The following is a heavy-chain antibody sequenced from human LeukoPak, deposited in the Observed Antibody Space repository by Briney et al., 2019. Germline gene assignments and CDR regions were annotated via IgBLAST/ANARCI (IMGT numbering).Heavy chain of an antibody. CDR1: GFTFGDYA. CDR2: IISKAYGGTT. V-gene: IGHV3-49*03. Sequence: GRSLRLSCTASGFTFGDYAMSWFRQAPGKGLEWVGFIISKAYGGTTEYAASVKGRFTFSRDDSKSIAYLQMNSLKTEDTAVYYCTRAAGAIAAAGTAEYFQHWGQGTLVTVSS. J-gene: IGHJ1*01. CDR3: TRAAGAIAAAGTAEYFQH. D-gene: IGHD6-13*01.